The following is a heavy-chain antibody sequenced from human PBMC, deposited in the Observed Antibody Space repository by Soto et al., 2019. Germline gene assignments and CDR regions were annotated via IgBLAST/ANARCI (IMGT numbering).Heavy chain of an antibody. V-gene: IGHV4-34*01. Sequence: SETLSLTCAVYGGSFSGYYWSWIRQPPGKGLEWIGEINHSGSTNYNPSLKSRVTISVDTSKNQFSLKLSSVTAADTAVYYCARVEYYYDSSGYYYGPFDYWGQGTLVTSPQ. CDR3: ARVEYYYDSSGYYYGPFDY. J-gene: IGHJ4*02. CDR2: INHSGST. CDR1: GGSFSGYY. D-gene: IGHD3-22*01.